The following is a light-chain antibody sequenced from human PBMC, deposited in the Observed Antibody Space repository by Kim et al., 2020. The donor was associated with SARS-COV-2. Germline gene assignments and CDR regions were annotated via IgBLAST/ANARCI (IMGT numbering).Light chain of an antibody. CDR3: TSYTSTITWV. CDR2: AVS. Sequence: GHSITISCTGPSSDVGGYNFVSWYQQHPGKAPKLMIYAVSKRPSGVSNRFSGSKSGNTASLTISGLQPEDEADYYCTSYTSTITWVFGGGTQLTVL. J-gene: IGLJ3*02. V-gene: IGLV2-14*04. CDR1: SSDVGGYNF.